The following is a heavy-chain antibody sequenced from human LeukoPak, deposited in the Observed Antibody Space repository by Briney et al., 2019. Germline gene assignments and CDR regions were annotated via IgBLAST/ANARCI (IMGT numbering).Heavy chain of an antibody. J-gene: IGHJ4*02. Sequence: GASVKVSCKASGYTFTSYYIFWVRQAPGQGLEWMGIINPRTGSTSYSQKFQGRVTMTRDMSTSTVYMELSSLRSEDTALYYCARGVHVRVYDSHPHYGHYWGQGTLVTVSS. D-gene: IGHD3-22*01. V-gene: IGHV1-46*01. CDR2: INPRTGST. CDR1: GYTFTSYY. CDR3: ARGVHVRVYDSHPHYGHY.